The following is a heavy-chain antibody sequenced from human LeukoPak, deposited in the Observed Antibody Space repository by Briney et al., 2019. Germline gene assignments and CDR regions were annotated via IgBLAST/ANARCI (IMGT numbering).Heavy chain of an antibody. J-gene: IGHJ4*02. D-gene: IGHD5-24*01. Sequence: PSETLSLTCTVSGXSISSSSYHWGWIRQPPGKGLEWIGSIYYSGSTYYNPSLKSRVTISVDTSKNQFSLKLSSVTAADTAVYYCARRGGNGYNYYFDYWGQGTLVTVSS. CDR3: ARRGGNGYNYYFDY. CDR2: IYYSGST. CDR1: GXSISSSSYH. V-gene: IGHV4-39*01.